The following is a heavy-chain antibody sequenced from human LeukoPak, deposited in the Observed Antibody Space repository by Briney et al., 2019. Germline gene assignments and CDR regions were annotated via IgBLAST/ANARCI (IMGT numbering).Heavy chain of an antibody. D-gene: IGHD6-6*01. CDR2: ISSSSSYI. CDR1: GFTFSIYS. Sequence: PGGSLRLSCAASGFTFSIYSMNWVRQAPGKGLEWVSSISSSSSYIYYADSVKGRFTISRDNAKNSVFLQMKSLRADDTAIYYCARNLVWGGSSSSLGYWGQGTLVTVAS. J-gene: IGHJ4*02. CDR3: ARNLVWGGSSSSLGY. V-gene: IGHV3-21*01.